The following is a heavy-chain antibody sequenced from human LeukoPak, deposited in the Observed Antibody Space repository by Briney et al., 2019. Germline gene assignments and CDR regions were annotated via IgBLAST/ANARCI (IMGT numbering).Heavy chain of an antibody. CDR3: ARDEIAAAGTGGFDP. CDR1: GFTFSSYG. Sequence: GGSLRLSCAASGFTFSSYGMHWVRQAPGKRLEWVAVIWYDGSNKYYADSVKGRFTISRDNSKNTLYLQMNSLRAEDTAVYYCARDEIAAAGTGGFDPWGQGTLVTVSS. CDR2: IWYDGSNK. J-gene: IGHJ5*02. D-gene: IGHD6-13*01. V-gene: IGHV3-33*01.